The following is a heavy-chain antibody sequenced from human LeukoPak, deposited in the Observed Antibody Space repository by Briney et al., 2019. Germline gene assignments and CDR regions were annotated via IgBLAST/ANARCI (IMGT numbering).Heavy chain of an antibody. J-gene: IGHJ4*02. CDR2: INPNSGGT. D-gene: IGHD5-12*01. CDR3: ARAEAIDY. Sequence: XAPGXXLEWMGWINPNSGGTKYAQKFQGRVTMTRDTSISTAYMELSSLRSDDTAVYYCARAEAIDYWGQGTLVTVSS. V-gene: IGHV1-2*02.